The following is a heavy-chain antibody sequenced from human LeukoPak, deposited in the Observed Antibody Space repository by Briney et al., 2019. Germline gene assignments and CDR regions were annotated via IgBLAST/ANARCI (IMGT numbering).Heavy chain of an antibody. CDR3: ARGPGSYYDRLIDY. J-gene: IGHJ4*02. D-gene: IGHD1-26*01. Sequence: SETLSLTCTVSGYSISSGYYWGWIRQPPGKGLEWIGSIYHSGSTYYNPSLKSRVTISVDTPKNQFSLKLSSVTAADTAVYYCARGPGSYYDRLIDYWGQGTLVTVSS. V-gene: IGHV4-38-2*02. CDR1: GYSISSGYY. CDR2: IYHSGST.